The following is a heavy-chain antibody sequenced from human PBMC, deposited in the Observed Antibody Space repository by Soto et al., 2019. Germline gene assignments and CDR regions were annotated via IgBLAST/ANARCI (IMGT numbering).Heavy chain of an antibody. CDR3: ASDIVVVVATYDYGMDV. V-gene: IGHV3-74*01. J-gene: IGHJ6*02. Sequence: EVQLVESGGGLVQPGGSLRLSCAASGFTFSSYWMHWVRQVPGNGLVCVSRINSDGSSTTYADSVRGRFTISRDSARNTLYLQMHSLRSEDTAVYYCASDIVVVVATYDYGMDVWGQWTTVTVSS. CDR1: GFTFSSYW. CDR2: INSDGSST. D-gene: IGHD2-15*01.